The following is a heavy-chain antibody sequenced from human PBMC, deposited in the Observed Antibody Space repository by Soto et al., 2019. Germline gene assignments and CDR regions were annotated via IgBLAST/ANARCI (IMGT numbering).Heavy chain of an antibody. V-gene: IGHV4-59*01. CDR3: ARDRLDRSGMDV. Sequence: PSETLSLTCTVSGGSISSYYWSWIRQPPGKGLEWIGYIYYSGSTNYNPSLKSRVTISVDTSKNQFSLKLSSVTAADTAVYYCARDRLDRSGMDVWGQGTTVTVSS. CDR2: IYYSGST. J-gene: IGHJ6*02. D-gene: IGHD3-22*01. CDR1: GGSISSYY.